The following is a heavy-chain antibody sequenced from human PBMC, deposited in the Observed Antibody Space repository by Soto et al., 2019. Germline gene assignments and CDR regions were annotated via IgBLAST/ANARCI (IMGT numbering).Heavy chain of an antibody. CDR1: GFSFSSSA. D-gene: IGHD5-18*01. Sequence: EVQLLESGGGSAQPGGSLRLSCAASGFSFSSSAMSWVRQAPGKGLEWVSAISESGDNTFYADSVKGRFTISRENSNNSLYLEIDTLTAEDTAIYFCAKGGYTYVHDPWGQGTLVTVSS. CDR2: ISESGDNT. CDR3: AKGGYTYVHDP. V-gene: IGHV3-23*01. J-gene: IGHJ5*02.